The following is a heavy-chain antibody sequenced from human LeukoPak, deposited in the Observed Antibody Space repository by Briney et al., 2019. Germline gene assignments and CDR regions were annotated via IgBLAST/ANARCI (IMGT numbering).Heavy chain of an antibody. CDR3: ARAGRGYSGYGRYYYYGMDV. D-gene: IGHD5-12*01. CDR1: GGSISSGDYY. J-gene: IGHJ6*04. CDR2: IYYSGST. Sequence: SQTLSLTCTVSGGSISSGDYYWSWIRQPPGKGLEWIGYIYYSGSTYYNPSLKSRVTISVDTSKNQFSLELSSVTAADTAVYYCARAGRGYSGYGRYYYYGMDVWGKGTTVTVSS. V-gene: IGHV4-30-4*01.